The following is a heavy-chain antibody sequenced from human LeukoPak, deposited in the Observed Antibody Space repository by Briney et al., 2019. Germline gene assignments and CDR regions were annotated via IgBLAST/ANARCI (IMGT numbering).Heavy chain of an antibody. D-gene: IGHD5-18*01. CDR3: ARGGPTPMVP. J-gene: IGHJ5*02. CDR1: GFIVSQNY. Sequence: PGGSLRLSCAASGFIVSQNYMSWVRQAPGKGLEWVSVIYSGDSTYYADSVKGRFTISRDNSKNTLYLQMNSLRVEDTAVYYCARGGPTPMVPWGQGTLVTVSS. V-gene: IGHV3-66*01. CDR2: IYSGDST.